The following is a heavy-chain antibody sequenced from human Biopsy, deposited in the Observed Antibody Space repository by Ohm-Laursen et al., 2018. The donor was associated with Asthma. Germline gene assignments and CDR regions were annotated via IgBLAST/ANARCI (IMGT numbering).Heavy chain of an antibody. D-gene: IGHD2-21*01. CDR3: AKATLGDIGKDY. Sequence: SLRLSCSAFGFTFGDYWMSWVRQVPGRGLEWVANIKHDGSENNHVDSLKGRFTISRDNAKNSLYLQMDSLRVEDTALYYCAKATLGDIGKDYWGQGTLVTVSS. V-gene: IGHV3-7*03. CDR1: GFTFGDYW. J-gene: IGHJ4*02. CDR2: IKHDGSEN.